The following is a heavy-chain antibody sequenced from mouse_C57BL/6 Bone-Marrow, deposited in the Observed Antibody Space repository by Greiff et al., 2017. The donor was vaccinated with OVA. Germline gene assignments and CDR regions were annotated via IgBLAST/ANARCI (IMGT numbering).Heavy chain of an antibody. CDR2: IAPSDSYT. Sequence: VQLQQSGAELVRPGTSVKLSCKASGYTFTSYWMHWVKQRPGQGLEWIGVIAPSDSYTNYNQKFKGKATLTVDTSSSTAYMHLSSLTSEDSAVYYCARWGAYLSYWGQGTTLTVSS. CDR3: ARWGAYLSY. V-gene: IGHV1-59*01. CDR1: GYTFTSYW. J-gene: IGHJ2*01. D-gene: IGHD2-10*01.